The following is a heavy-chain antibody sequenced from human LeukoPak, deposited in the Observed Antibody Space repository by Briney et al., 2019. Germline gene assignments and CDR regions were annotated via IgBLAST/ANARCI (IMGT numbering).Heavy chain of an antibody. CDR2: ISAYNGNT. V-gene: IGHV1-18*01. D-gene: IGHD3-22*01. CDR3: ARTTYYYDSSGYWPHDY. J-gene: IGHJ4*02. CDR1: GYTFTSYG. Sequence: GASVKVPCKASGYTFTSYGISWVRQAPGQGLEWMGWISAYNGNTNYAQKLQGRVTMTTDTSTSTAYMELRSLRSDDTAVYYCARTTYYYDSSGYWPHDYWGQGTLVTVSS.